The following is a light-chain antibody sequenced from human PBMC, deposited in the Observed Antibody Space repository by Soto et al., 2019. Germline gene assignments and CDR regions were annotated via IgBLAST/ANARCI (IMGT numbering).Light chain of an antibody. CDR2: KAS. CDR1: QSISSW. Sequence: DIQMTQSPSTLSATVGDRVIITCRASQSISSWLAWYQQKPGKAPNLLIYKASTLKSGVPSRFSGSGSGTEFTLTFSSLQLDDFATYYCQQYDNDSWTFGQGTKVEIK. CDR3: QQYDNDSWT. J-gene: IGKJ1*01. V-gene: IGKV1-5*03.